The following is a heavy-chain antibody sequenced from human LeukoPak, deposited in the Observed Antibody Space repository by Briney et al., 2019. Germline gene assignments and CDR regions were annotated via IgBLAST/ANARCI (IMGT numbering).Heavy chain of an antibody. Sequence: SETLSLTCTVSGGSISGSSYYWGWIRQPPGKGLEWIGSIYYSGTTYYNPSLKSRVTISVDTSKNQFSLKLSSVTAADTAVYYCARDYATTFRWYGSGANWFDPWGQGTLVTVSS. V-gene: IGHV4-39*07. J-gene: IGHJ5*02. CDR3: ARDYATTFRWYGSGANWFDP. D-gene: IGHD3-10*01. CDR2: IYYSGTT. CDR1: GGSISGSSYY.